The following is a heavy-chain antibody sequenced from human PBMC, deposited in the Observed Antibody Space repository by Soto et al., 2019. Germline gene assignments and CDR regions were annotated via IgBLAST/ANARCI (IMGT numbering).Heavy chain of an antibody. Sequence: PGGSLRLSCAASGFTFSNAWMNWVRQAPGKGLEWVGRIKSKTDGGTTDYAAPVKGRFTISRDDSKNTLYLQMNSLKTEDTAVYYCTTDQSEIYSYGTDDYWGQGTLVTVSS. V-gene: IGHV3-15*07. CDR1: GFTFSNAW. D-gene: IGHD5-18*01. CDR2: IKSKTDGGTT. CDR3: TTDQSEIYSYGTDDY. J-gene: IGHJ4*02.